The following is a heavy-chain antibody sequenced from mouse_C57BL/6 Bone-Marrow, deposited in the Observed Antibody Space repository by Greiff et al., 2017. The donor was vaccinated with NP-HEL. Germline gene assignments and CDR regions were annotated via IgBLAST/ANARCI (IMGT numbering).Heavy chain of an antibody. D-gene: IGHD2-5*01. Sequence: EVQGVESGEGLVKPGGSLKLSCAASGFTFSSYAMSWVRQTPEKRLEWVAYISSGGDYIYYADTVKGRFTISRDNARNTLYLQMSSLKSEDTAMYYCTRVENYSNYDSLDYWGQGTTLTVSS. CDR3: TRVENYSNYDSLDY. V-gene: IGHV5-9-1*02. J-gene: IGHJ2*01. CDR1: GFTFSSYA. CDR2: ISSGGDYI.